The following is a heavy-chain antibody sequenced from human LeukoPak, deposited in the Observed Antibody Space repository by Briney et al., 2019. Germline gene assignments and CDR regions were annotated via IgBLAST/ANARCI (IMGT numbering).Heavy chain of an antibody. J-gene: IGHJ5*02. V-gene: IGHV3-30-3*01. D-gene: IGHD6-19*01. CDR2: ISYDGSNK. CDR1: VFTFSSYA. CDR3: ARDGYSSGWYGLGFWFDP. Sequence: GGSLRLSCAASVFTFSSYAMHWVRQAPGKGLEWVAVISYDGSNKYYADPVKGRFTISRDNSKNTLYLQMNSLRAEDTAVYYCARDGYSSGWYGLGFWFDPWGQGTLVTVSS.